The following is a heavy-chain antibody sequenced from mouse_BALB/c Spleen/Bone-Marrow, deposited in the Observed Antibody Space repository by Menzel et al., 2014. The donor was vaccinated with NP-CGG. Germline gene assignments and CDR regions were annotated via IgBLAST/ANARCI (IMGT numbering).Heavy chain of an antibody. CDR1: GYTFTYYT. CDR2: INPNSDYT. V-gene: IGHV1-4*01. D-gene: IGHD2-2*01. Sequence: QVQLKESGAELARPGASGKMSCKASGYTFTYYTVYWVKKRPGQGLEWIGYINPNSDYTNYNQKFKDKATLTADKSSSTAYMQLSSLTSEDSAVYYCAREVYGSWFAYWGQGTLVTVSA. J-gene: IGHJ3*01. CDR3: AREVYGSWFAY.